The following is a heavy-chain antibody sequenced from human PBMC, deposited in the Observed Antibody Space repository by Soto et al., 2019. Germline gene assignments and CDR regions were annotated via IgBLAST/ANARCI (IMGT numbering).Heavy chain of an antibody. Sequence: EVQLVESGGGLIPPGGSLRLSCAASGFLANSAYMTWVRQAPGKGLEWLSMINSDGSTLYAESVKGRFTISRDNSKNRLDLKLTSLRAEDTAMYYFARSGYIFAWGLWGQGTLVIATS. J-gene: IGHJ4*02. CDR1: GFLANSAY. V-gene: IGHV3-53*01. D-gene: IGHD5-18*01. CDR2: INSDGST. CDR3: ARSGYIFAWGL.